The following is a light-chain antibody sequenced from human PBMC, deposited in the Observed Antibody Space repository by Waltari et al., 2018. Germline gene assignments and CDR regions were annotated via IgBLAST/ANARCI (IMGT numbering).Light chain of an antibody. CDR2: LAS. Sequence: DIVLTQSPLSLPVTPGEPASISCRSSQSLLHSSGYNFLDWSFQRPGQSPQLLIYLASNRASGVPDRFSGSGSGTDFTLKISRVEAEDVGTYYCMQALQSPRITFGQGTRLDLK. J-gene: IGKJ5*01. V-gene: IGKV2-28*01. CDR3: MQALQSPRIT. CDR1: QSLLHSSGYNF.